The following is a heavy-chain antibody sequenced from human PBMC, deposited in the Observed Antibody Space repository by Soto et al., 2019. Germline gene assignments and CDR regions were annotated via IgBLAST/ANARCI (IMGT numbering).Heavy chain of an antibody. V-gene: IGHV1-46*01. D-gene: IGHD2-21*02. CDR3: ARDGCGGDCYDDYYYGMDV. J-gene: IGHJ6*02. Sequence: GAAVKVSCKASGYTFTSYYMHWVRQAPGQGLEWMGIINPSGGSPSYAQKFQGRVTMTRDTSTSTVYMELSSLRSEDTAVYYCARDGCGGDCYDDYYYGMDVWGQGTKVTVSS. CDR1: GYTFTSYY. CDR2: INPSGGSP.